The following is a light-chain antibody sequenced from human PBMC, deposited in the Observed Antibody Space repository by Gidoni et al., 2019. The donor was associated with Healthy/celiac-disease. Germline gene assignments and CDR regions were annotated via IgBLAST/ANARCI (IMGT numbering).Light chain of an antibody. V-gene: IGKV3-11*01. Sequence: EIVLTQCPATLSLSPGERATLPCRASQSVSSYLAWYQQKPGQAPRLLIYDASNRATGIPARFSGSGSGTDFTLTISSLEPEDFAVYYCQQRSNWPWTFGQXTKLEIK. CDR3: QQRSNWPWT. J-gene: IGKJ2*01. CDR1: QSVSSY. CDR2: DAS.